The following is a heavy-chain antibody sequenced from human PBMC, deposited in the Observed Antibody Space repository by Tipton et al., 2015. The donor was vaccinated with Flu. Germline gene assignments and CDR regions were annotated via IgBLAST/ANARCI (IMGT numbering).Heavy chain of an antibody. J-gene: IGHJ4*02. CDR1: GGSFSGYY. D-gene: IGHD2-2*01. Sequence: TLSLTCAVYGGSFSGYYWSWIRQPPGKGLEWIGEINNSGSTNYNPSLKSRVTISVDTSKNQFSLKLSSVTAADTAVYYCARHGVVPAAMYYWGQGTLVTVSS. V-gene: IGHV4-34*01. CDR3: ARHGVVPAAMYY. CDR2: INNSGST.